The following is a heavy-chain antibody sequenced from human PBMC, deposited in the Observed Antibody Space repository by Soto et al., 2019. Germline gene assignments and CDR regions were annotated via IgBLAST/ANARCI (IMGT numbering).Heavy chain of an antibody. Sequence: QVQLVQSGADVQRPGSSVRVSCKASGDTFNFYSINWVRQAPGLGLQWMGRINPILSMSNYATRFQGRVTMTADKSTSTAYMELSSLRSEETAMDDCATSYGSGYRAFDSWGQGALVTVSS. CDR1: GDTFNFYS. CDR2: INPILSMS. J-gene: IGHJ4*02. D-gene: IGHD3-10*01. CDR3: ATSYGSGYRAFDS. V-gene: IGHV1-69*02.